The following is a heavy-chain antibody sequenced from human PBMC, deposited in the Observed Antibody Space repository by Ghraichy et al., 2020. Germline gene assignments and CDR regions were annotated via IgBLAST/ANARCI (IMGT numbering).Heavy chain of an antibody. J-gene: IGHJ5*02. V-gene: IGHV1-2*06. CDR1: GYTFNAYY. CDR2: INPNSGGS. Sequence: ASVKVSCKASGYTFNAYYIHWVRQAPGQGLEWMGRINPNSGGSNYAQKFQDRVTMTRDTSISTAYMEMSGLKFDDTAVYYCARARGGTTETTWSQANRWFDPWGRGTLVTVSS. CDR3: ARARGGTTETTWSQANRWFDP. D-gene: IGHD4-11*01.